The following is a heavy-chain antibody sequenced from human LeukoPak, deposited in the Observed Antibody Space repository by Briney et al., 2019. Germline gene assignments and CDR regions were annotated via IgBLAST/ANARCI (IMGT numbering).Heavy chain of an antibody. Sequence: GGSLRLSCSASGFTFSSYTMHWVRQPPGKGLEYVSAISNGGGTYYADSVKGRFTISRDNSKNTPYLQMSSLSAEDTAVYYCVKDARGAAAASGQGTLVTVSS. D-gene: IGHD6-13*01. V-gene: IGHV3-64D*06. CDR1: GFTFSSYT. CDR2: ISNGGGT. CDR3: VKDARGAAAA. J-gene: IGHJ5*02.